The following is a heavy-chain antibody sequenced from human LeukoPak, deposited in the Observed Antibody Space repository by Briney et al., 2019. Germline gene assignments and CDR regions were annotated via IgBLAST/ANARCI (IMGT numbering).Heavy chain of an antibody. D-gene: IGHD6-13*01. V-gene: IGHV4-4*02. Sequence: SGTLSLTCAVSGGSISSSNWWSWVRQPPGKGLEWIGEIYHSGSTNYNPSLKSRVTMSVDTSKNQFSLKLSSVTAADTAFYYCARGGPSSKWFDSWGQGTLVTVSS. J-gene: IGHJ5*01. CDR2: IYHSGST. CDR3: ARGGPSSKWFDS. CDR1: GGSISSSNW.